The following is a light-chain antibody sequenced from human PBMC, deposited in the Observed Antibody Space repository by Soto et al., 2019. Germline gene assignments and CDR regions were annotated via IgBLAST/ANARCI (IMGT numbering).Light chain of an antibody. CDR2: KVS. Sequence: DVVMTQSPLSLPVTLGQSASISCRSSQSLAHSNGNTYLTWFQQRPGQSPRRLVYKVSNRDSGVPDRFSGSGAGTDFTLRISRVEAEDVGIYFCMQGTYWPYTFGPGTKVDIE. CDR3: MQGTYWPYT. J-gene: IGKJ3*01. CDR1: QSLAHSNGNTY. V-gene: IGKV2-30*02.